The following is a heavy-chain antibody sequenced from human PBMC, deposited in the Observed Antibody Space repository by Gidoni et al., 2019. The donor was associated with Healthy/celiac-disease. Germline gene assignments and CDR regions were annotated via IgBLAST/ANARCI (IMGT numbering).Heavy chain of an antibody. CDR2: IYYSGST. D-gene: IGHD6-19*01. Sequence: LEWIGSIYYSGSTYYNPSLKSRVTISVDTSKNQFSLKLSSVTAADTAVYYCARHVGGSSGWTPEDWFDPWGQGTLVTVSS. CDR3: ARHVGGSSGWTPEDWFDP. J-gene: IGHJ5*02. V-gene: IGHV4-39*01.